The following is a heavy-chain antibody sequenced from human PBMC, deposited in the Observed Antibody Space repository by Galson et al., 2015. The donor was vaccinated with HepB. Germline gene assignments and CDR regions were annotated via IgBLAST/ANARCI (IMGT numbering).Heavy chain of an antibody. CDR3: ARGDGGDYRPSFFDY. Sequence: SLRLSCAASGFTFSSYWMSWVRQAPGRGLEWVANIKQDGSEKYYVDSVKGRFTISRDNAKNSLYLQMNSLRAEDTAVYYCARGDGGDYRPSFFDYWGQGTLVTVSS. CDR2: IKQDGSEK. J-gene: IGHJ4*02. D-gene: IGHD4-17*01. V-gene: IGHV3-7*03. CDR1: GFTFSSYW.